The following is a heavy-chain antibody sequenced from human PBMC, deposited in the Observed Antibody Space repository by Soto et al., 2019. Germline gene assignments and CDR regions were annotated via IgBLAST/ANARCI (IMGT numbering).Heavy chain of an antibody. CDR2: LYHSGST. CDR3: AGGGTMIVVPN. CDR1: GYSISSGYY. D-gene: IGHD3-22*01. J-gene: IGHJ4*02. Sequence: SETLSLTCADSGYSISSGYYWGWIRQPPGKGLEWIGSLYHSGSTYYNPSLKSRVTISVDTSKNQFSLKLSSVTAADTAVYYGAGGGTMIVVPNWGQGSLVTVSS. V-gene: IGHV4-38-2*01.